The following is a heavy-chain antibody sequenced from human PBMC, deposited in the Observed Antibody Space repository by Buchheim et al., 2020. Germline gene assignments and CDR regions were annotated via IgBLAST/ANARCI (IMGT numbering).Heavy chain of an antibody. J-gene: IGHJ6*02. CDR1: GFTFSSYD. D-gene: IGHD6-13*01. Sequence: QVQLVESGGGVVQPGRSLRLSCAASGFTFSSYDMHWVRQAPGKGLEGVAVISYDGSNKYYADSVKGRFTISRDNSKNTLYLQMNSLRAEDTAVYYCARGVAAAGNPALYYYYGMDVWGQGTT. CDR3: ARGVAAAGNPALYYYYGMDV. CDR2: ISYDGSNK. V-gene: IGHV3-30-3*01.